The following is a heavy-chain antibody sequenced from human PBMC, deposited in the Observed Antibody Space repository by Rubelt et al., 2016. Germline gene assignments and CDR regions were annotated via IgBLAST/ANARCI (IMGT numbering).Heavy chain of an antibody. D-gene: IGHD1-14*01. V-gene: IGHV3-74*01. CDR2: INSDGSTT. CDR1: GFTFRSDW. J-gene: IGHJ6*02. Sequence: EVQLVESGGGLVQPGGSLSLSCAASGFTFRSDWMHWVRQAPGKGLVWVSRINSDGSTTSYADSVKGRLTTSRDNAKNTLYLPMNSLRAEDTAVYYCGRDYRYSMDVWGQGTTVTVSS. CDR3: GRDYRYSMDV.